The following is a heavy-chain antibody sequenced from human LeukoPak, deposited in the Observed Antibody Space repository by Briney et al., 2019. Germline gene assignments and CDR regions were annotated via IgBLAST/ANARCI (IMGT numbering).Heavy chain of an antibody. D-gene: IGHD3-16*02. CDR1: GYTFTSYD. V-gene: IGHV1-8*01. Sequence: ASVKVSCKASGYTFTSYDINWVRQATGQGPEWLGWMNPNSGNTGYARKFQGRVTMTGNTSITTAYMELSSLRSEDTAVYYCARGPRGDYLWGSYRYPFENWGQGTLVTVSS. CDR3: ARGPRGDYLWGSYRYPFEN. J-gene: IGHJ4*02. CDR2: MNPNSGNT.